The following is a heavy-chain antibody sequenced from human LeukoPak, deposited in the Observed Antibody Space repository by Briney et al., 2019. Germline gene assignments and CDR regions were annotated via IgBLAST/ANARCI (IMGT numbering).Heavy chain of an antibody. D-gene: IGHD6-13*01. CDR2: IYYSGST. J-gene: IGHJ2*01. Sequence: SETLSLTCTVSGGSISSYYWSWIRQPPGKGLEWIGYIYYSGSTNYNPSLKSRVTISVDTSKNQFSLKLSSVTAADTAVYYCARSSVYKTPGIAAAGDWYFDLWGRGTLVTVSS. CDR3: ARSSVYKTPGIAAAGDWYFDL. V-gene: IGHV4-59*01. CDR1: GGSISSYY.